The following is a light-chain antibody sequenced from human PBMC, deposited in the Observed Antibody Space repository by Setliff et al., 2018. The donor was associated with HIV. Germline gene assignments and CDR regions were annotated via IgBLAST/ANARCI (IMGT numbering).Light chain of an antibody. Sequence: QSALAQPASVSGSPGQSTTISCTGTSSDVGGYNYVSWYQQHPGKAPKLMIYDFSKRPSGVSNRFSGSKSGNTASLTISGLQAEDEADYYCSSYTSSSTVVFGGGTKVTVL. J-gene: IGLJ2*01. CDR2: DFS. CDR1: SSDVGGYNY. CDR3: SSYTSSSTVV. V-gene: IGLV2-14*01.